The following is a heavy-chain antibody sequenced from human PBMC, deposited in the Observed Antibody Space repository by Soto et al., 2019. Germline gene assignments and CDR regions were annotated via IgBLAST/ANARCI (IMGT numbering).Heavy chain of an antibody. Sequence: QVQLVQSGAEVKKPGSSVKVSCKASGGTFSNNAISWVRQAPGQGLQWMGGIIPIFGTANYAQKFQGRVTITADKATSTVYMEVSSLRSEDTAVYYWARERIIPGRRDYYYGMDVWGQGTTVTVSS. CDR2: IIPIFGTA. CDR1: GGTFSNNA. CDR3: ARERIIPGRRDYYYGMDV. V-gene: IGHV1-69*06. D-gene: IGHD3-3*01. J-gene: IGHJ6*02.